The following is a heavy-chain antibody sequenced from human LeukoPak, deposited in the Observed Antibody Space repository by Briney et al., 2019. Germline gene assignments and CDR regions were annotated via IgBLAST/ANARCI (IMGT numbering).Heavy chain of an antibody. CDR1: GYTFTSYG. J-gene: IGHJ4*02. V-gene: IGHV1-18*01. Sequence: AASVKVSCKASGYTFTSYGISWVRQAPGQGLEWMGWISAYNGNTNYAQKLQGRVTMTTDTSTSTAYMELRSLRSVDTGVYYCARVEDGSIWYPPDYGRQGTRVTVSS. CDR2: ISAYNGNT. D-gene: IGHD6-13*01. CDR3: ARVEDGSIWYPPDY.